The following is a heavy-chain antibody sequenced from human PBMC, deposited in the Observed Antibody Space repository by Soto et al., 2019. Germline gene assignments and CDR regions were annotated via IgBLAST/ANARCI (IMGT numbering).Heavy chain of an antibody. V-gene: IGHV4-31*03. CDR1: GGFISSGGYY. J-gene: IGHJ6*02. Sequence: ASETLSLTCTVSGGFISSGGYYWTWIRQHPGKGLEWIGYISYSGSAYYSPSLKSRVTISVDTSKNQFSLKLSSVTAADTAMYYCARTPDFCRGYFPDYDGKDVWGQGTTVTVSS. D-gene: IGHD3-3*01. CDR3: ARTPDFCRGYFPDYDGKDV. CDR2: ISYSGSA.